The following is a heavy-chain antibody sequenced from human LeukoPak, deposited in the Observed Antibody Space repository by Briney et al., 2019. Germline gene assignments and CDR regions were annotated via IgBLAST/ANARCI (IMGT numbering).Heavy chain of an antibody. D-gene: IGHD5-18*01. CDR1: GYTFTGYY. Sequence: GASVKVSCKGSGYTFTGYYIHWVRQAPGQGLEWMGWINPNSGDSHHAQKFQGRVTMTRDTSISTAYMELSRLRSDDTAVYYCAREIGGILVFDYWGQGTLVTVSS. V-gene: IGHV1-2*02. CDR3: AREIGGILVFDY. J-gene: IGHJ4*02. CDR2: INPNSGDS.